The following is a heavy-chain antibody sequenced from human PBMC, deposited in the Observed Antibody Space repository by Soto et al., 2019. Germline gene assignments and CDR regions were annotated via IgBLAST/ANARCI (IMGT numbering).Heavy chain of an antibody. CDR2: INAGNGKT. D-gene: IGHD6-19*01. V-gene: IGHV1-3*01. CDR1: GYTFTCDG. CDR3: AIGVAGFSY. J-gene: IGHJ4*01. Sequence: ASVKFYCKASGYTFTCDGMHWVRQAPGQRLEWMGWINAGNGKTKYSKGFQGRVTITRDTSASTDYMELSSLRSEDTAVYYCAIGVAGFSYWGHGRLVNVSS.